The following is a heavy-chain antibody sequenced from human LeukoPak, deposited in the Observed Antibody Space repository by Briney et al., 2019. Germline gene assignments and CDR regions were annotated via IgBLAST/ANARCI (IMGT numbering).Heavy chain of an antibody. D-gene: IGHD6-19*01. CDR2: IGSGGDT. CDR3: ARAVAGTDEIDS. Sequence: GGSLRLSCAGSGFSFSSYDMLWVRQATGKGLEWVSAIGSGGDTYYAGSVKGRFTISRESAKNSFYLQMNSLGAGDTAVYFCARAVAGTDEIDSWGQGTLVTVSS. CDR1: GFSFSSYD. V-gene: IGHV3-13*01. J-gene: IGHJ4*02.